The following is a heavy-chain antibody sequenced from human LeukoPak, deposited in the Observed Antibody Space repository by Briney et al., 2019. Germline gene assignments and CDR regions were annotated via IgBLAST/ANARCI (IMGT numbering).Heavy chain of an antibody. V-gene: IGHV1-69*04. CDR1: GGTFSSYA. CDR3: ASVNCSGGSCYSIWFDP. J-gene: IGHJ5*02. Sequence: SVKVSCKASGGTFSSYAISWVRQAPGQGLEWMGRIIPILGIANYAQKFQGRVTITADKSTSTAYMELSSLRSEDTAVYYCASVNCSGGSCYSIWFDPWGQGALVTVSS. CDR2: IIPILGIA. D-gene: IGHD2-15*01.